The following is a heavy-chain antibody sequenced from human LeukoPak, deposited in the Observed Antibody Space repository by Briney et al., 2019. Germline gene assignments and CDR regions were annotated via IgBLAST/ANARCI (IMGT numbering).Heavy chain of an antibody. Sequence: GESLKISCKGSGYSFTSYWIGWVRQVPGKGLEWMGIIYPGDSDTRYSPSFQGQVTISADKSISTAHLQWSSLKASDTAMYYCARRSTISARLFDSWGQGTLVTVSS. J-gene: IGHJ4*02. CDR1: GYSFTSYW. D-gene: IGHD6-6*01. V-gene: IGHV5-51*01. CDR2: IYPGDSDT. CDR3: ARRSTISARLFDS.